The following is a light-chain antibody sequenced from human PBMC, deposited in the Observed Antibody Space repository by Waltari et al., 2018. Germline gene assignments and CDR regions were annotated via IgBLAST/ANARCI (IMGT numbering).Light chain of an antibody. Sequence: EIVMTQTPLSLSITPGQPASITCKSSQTLLHDDGKTCMYWYLQRPGQSPKLLRYEVSRRFSGVPERFTGSGSGTDFILKISRVEAEDVGIYYCMQGRHLPRTFGQGTKLEIK. V-gene: IGKV2-29*02. CDR3: MQGRHLPRT. CDR2: EVS. J-gene: IGKJ2*01. CDR1: QTLLHDDGKTC.